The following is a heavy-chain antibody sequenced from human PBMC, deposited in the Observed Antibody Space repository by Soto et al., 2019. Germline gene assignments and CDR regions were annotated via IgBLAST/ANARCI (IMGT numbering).Heavy chain of an antibody. CDR1: GGSMSSSSYY. D-gene: IGHD3-3*01. V-gene: IGHV4-39*01. CDR2: IYYSGST. Sequence: TLSLTCTVSGGSMSSSSYYWGWIRQPPGKGLEWIGSIYYSGSTYYNPSLKSRVTVSVDTSKNQFSLKLSSVTAADTAVYYCRGYYDFWSGYSLYYYYYMDVCGKGTTVTVSS. J-gene: IGHJ6*03. CDR3: RGYYDFWSGYSLYYYYYMDV.